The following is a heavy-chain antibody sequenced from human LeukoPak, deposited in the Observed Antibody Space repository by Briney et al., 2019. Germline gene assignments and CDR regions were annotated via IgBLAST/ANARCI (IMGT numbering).Heavy chain of an antibody. CDR1: GGTFSSYA. CDR3: AVVDPSGAYGMDV. CDR2: IIPIFGTA. V-gene: IGHV1-69*13. Sequence: ASVKVSCKASGGTFSSYAISWVRQAPGQGLEWMGGIIPIFGTANYAQKFQGRVTITADESTSTAYMELSSLRSEDTAVYYCAVVDPSGAYGMDVWGQGTTVTVSS. J-gene: IGHJ6*02. D-gene: IGHD2-15*01.